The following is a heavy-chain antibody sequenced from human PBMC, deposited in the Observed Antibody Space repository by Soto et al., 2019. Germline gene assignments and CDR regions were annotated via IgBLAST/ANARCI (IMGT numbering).Heavy chain of an antibody. CDR3: ARLGCTNGVCY. Sequence: ASVKVSCKASGYTFTSYYTHWVRQAPGQGLEWMGIINPSGGSTSYAQKFQGRVTMTRDTSTSTVYMELSSLRSEDTAVYYCARLGCTNGVCYWGQGTLVTVSS. J-gene: IGHJ4*02. CDR2: INPSGGST. CDR1: GYTFTSYY. V-gene: IGHV1-46*01. D-gene: IGHD2-8*01.